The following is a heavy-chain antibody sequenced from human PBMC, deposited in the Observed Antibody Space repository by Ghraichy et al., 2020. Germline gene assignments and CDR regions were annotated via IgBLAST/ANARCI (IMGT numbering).Heavy chain of an antibody. J-gene: IGHJ4*02. Sequence: GGSPRLSCAASGFTFSSYAMSWVRQAPGKGLEWVSAISGSGGSTYYADSVKGRFTISRDNSKNTLYLQMNSLRAEDTAVYYCAKRYYDFWSGYYTYWGQGTLVTVSS. CDR1: GFTFSSYA. CDR3: AKRYYDFWSGYYTY. V-gene: IGHV3-23*01. CDR2: ISGSGGST. D-gene: IGHD3-3*01.